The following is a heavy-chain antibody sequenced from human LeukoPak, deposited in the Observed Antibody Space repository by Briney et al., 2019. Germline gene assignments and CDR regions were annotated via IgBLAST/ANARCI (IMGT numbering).Heavy chain of an antibody. CDR1: GGSISSNGYY. D-gene: IGHD3-10*01. CDR3: ATRETTIRGPPAFDQ. V-gene: IGHV4-39*01. J-gene: IGHJ4*02. CDR2: IYNSGTM. Sequence: PSETLSLTCTVSGGSISSNGYYWGWIRQPPGKGLEWIGSIYNSGTMYYNPSLKSRVNISLDMSNNLISLKVIAVTAADTAVYYCATRETTIRGPPAFDQWGQGTLVTVSS.